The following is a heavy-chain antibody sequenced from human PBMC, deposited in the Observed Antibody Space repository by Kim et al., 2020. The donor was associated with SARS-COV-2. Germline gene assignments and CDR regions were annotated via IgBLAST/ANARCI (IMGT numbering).Heavy chain of an antibody. CDR3: ARVPAYDFWATCDP. D-gene: IGHD3-3*01. J-gene: IGHJ5*02. CDR1: GGSISSYY. V-gene: IGHV4-59*01. Sequence: SETLSLTCTVSGGSISSYYWSWIRQPPGKGLEWIGYIYYSGSTNYNPSLKSRVTISVDTSKNQFSLKLSSVTAADTAVYYCARVPAYDFWATCDPWGQGT. CDR2: IYYSGST.